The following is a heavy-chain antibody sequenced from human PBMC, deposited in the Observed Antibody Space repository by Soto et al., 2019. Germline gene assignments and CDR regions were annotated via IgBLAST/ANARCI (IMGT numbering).Heavy chain of an antibody. V-gene: IGHV3-33*01. CDR1: GFTFSNYG. D-gene: IGHD3-3*01. J-gene: IGHJ6*03. CDR3: ARGSGGYYYYMDV. CDR2: IWYDGNIK. Sequence: GGSLRLSCAASGFTFSNYGMHWVRQAPGKGLEWVAVIWYDGNIKYYADSVKVRFIISRDNSENTLYLQMNSLRAEDTAVYYCARGSGGYYYYMDVWGKGTTVTVSS.